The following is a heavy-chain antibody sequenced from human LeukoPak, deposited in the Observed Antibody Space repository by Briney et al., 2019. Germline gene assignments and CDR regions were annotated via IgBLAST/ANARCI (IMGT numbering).Heavy chain of an antibody. J-gene: IGHJ5*02. D-gene: IGHD2-15*01. V-gene: IGHV3-30-3*01. CDR1: GFTFSSYA. CDR3: ARLRSHALGYCSGGSCYATNNWFDP. CDR2: ISYDGSNK. Sequence: GGSLRLSCAASGFTFSSYAMHWVRQAPGKGLEWVAVISYDGSNKYYADSVKGRFTISRDNSKNTLYLQMNSLRAEDTAVYYCARLRSHALGYCSGGSCYATNNWFDPWGQGTLVTVSS.